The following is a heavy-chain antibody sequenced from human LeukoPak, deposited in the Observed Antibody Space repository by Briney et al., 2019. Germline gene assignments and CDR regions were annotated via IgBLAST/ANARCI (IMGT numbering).Heavy chain of an antibody. CDR2: IIPIFGTA. Sequence: SVKVSCKASGGTFSSYAISWVRQAPGQGLEWMGGIIPIFGTANYAQKFQGRVTITADESTSTAYMELSSLRSEDTAVYYCARGRNYGSGSYSGYWGQGTLVTVSS. CDR1: GGTFSSYA. CDR3: ARGRNYGSGSYSGY. J-gene: IGHJ4*02. D-gene: IGHD3-10*01. V-gene: IGHV1-69*13.